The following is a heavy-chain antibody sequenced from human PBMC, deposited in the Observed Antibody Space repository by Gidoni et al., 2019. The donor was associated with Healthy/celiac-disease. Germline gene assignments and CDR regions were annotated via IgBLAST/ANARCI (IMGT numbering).Heavy chain of an antibody. Sequence: EVQLVESGGGLVKPGGSLRLSCAAYGFTFSSYSMNWVRQAPGKGLEWVSSISRSSSYIYYADSVKGRFTISRDNAKNSLYLQMNSLRAEDTAVYYCARDLYSIVVVPAAGIDIWGQGTMVTVSS. V-gene: IGHV3-21*01. D-gene: IGHD2-2*01. CDR1: GFTFSSYS. J-gene: IGHJ3*02. CDR2: ISRSSSYI. CDR3: ARDLYSIVVVPAAGIDI.